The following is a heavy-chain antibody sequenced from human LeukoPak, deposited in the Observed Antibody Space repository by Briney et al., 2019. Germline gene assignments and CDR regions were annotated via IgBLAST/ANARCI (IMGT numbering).Heavy chain of an antibody. V-gene: IGHV3-48*03. CDR1: GFTFSSYE. Sequence: GGSLRLSCAASGFTFSSYEMNWVRQAPGKGLEWVSYISSSGSTIYYADSVKGRFTISRDNAKNSLYLQMNSLRAEDTAVYYCASYDFWSGKRFDYWGQGTLVTVSS. J-gene: IGHJ4*02. CDR2: ISSSGSTI. CDR3: ASYDFWSGKRFDY. D-gene: IGHD3-3*01.